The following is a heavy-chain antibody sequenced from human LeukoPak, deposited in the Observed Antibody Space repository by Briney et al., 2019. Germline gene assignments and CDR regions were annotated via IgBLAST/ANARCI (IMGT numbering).Heavy chain of an antibody. CDR2: ISSSRSYT. D-gene: IGHD3-16*01. CDR3: ASGGGGMVIGDY. J-gene: IGHJ4*02. CDR1: GFIFSDYY. Sequence: GGCLRLSCAASGFIFSDYYMTWIRQAPGKGLEWVSDISSSRSYTNYADSVKGRFTISRDNAKNSLYLQMNSLRADDTAVYYCASGGGGMVIGDYWGQGTLDPVSS. V-gene: IGHV3-11*06.